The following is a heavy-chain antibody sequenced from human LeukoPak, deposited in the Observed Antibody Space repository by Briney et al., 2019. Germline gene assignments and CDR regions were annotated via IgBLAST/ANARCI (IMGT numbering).Heavy chain of an antibody. Sequence: GGSLRLSCAASGLTFSSYWMHWVRQAPGKGLVWVSRINSDGSSTSYADSVKGRFTISRDNAKNTLYLQMNSLRAEDTAVYYCARGYYYDSSGYRAFDIWGQGTMVTVSS. J-gene: IGHJ3*02. CDR1: GLTFSSYW. CDR2: INSDGSST. CDR3: ARGYYYDSSGYRAFDI. V-gene: IGHV3-74*01. D-gene: IGHD3-22*01.